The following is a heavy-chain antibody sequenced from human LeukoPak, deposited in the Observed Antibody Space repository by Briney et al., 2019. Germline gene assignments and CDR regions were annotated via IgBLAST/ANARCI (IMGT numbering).Heavy chain of an antibody. V-gene: IGHV3-48*03. D-gene: IGHD3-22*01. CDR1: GFTFSSCE. CDR2: ISSSGSTI. CDR3: VRTSSGYSPI. Sequence: GGSLRLSCVASGFTFSSCEMNWVRQAPGKGLEWVSYISSSGSTIYYADSVKGRFTISRDNSKNTLYLQMSSLRAEDTAVFYCVRTSSGYSPIWGQGTMVTVSS. J-gene: IGHJ3*02.